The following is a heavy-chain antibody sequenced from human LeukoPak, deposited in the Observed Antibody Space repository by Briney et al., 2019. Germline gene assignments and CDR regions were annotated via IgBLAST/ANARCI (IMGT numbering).Heavy chain of an antibody. Sequence: AGGSLRLSCTASGFTFGDYAMSWVRQAPGKGLEWVGFIRSKAYGGTTEYAASVKGRFIISRDDFKSIAYLQMNSLKTEGTAVYYCTRSSSGWYSDYWGQGTLVTVSS. CDR2: IRSKAYGGTT. V-gene: IGHV3-49*04. CDR3: TRSSSGWYSDY. CDR1: GFTFGDYA. D-gene: IGHD6-19*01. J-gene: IGHJ4*02.